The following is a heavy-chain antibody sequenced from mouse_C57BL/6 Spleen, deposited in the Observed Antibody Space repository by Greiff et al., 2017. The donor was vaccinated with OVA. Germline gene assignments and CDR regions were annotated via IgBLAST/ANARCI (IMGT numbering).Heavy chain of an antibody. J-gene: IGHJ3*01. Sequence: EVQLQQSGPELVKPGASVKISCKASGYTFTDYYMNWVKQSHGKSLEWIGDINPNNGGPSYNQKFKGKATLTVDKSSSTAYMELRSLTSEDSAVYYCARSSVVAPPFAYWGQGTLVTVSA. CDR3: ARSSVVAPPFAY. CDR2: INPNNGGP. CDR1: GYTFTDYY. V-gene: IGHV1-26*01. D-gene: IGHD1-1*01.